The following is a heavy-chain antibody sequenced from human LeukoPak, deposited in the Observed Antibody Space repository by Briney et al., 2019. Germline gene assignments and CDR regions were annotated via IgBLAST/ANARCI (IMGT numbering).Heavy chain of an antibody. CDR2: INHSGST. J-gene: IGHJ4*02. Sequence: SETLSLTCAVYGGSFSGYYWSWIRQPPGKGLEWIGEINHSGSTNYNPSLKSRVTISVDTSRNQFSLKLSSVTAADTAVYYCARGPRFFDYWGQGTLVTVSS. CDR1: GGSFSGYY. CDR3: ARGPRFFDY. V-gene: IGHV4-34*01.